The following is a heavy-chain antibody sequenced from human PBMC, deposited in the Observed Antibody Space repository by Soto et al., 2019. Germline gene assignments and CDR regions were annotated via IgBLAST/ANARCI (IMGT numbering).Heavy chain of an antibody. CDR1: GGSISSYY. CDR2: IYYSGST. V-gene: IGHV4-59*08. Sequence: KPSETLSHTCTVSGGSISSYYWSWLRQPPGTGLEWIGYIYYSGSTNYNPSLKSRVTISVDTSKNQFSLKLSSVTAADTAVYYCARLLIFGVIAAIDYWGEEALLTFSS. J-gene: IGHJ4*02. CDR3: ARLLIFGVIAAIDY. D-gene: IGHD3-3*01.